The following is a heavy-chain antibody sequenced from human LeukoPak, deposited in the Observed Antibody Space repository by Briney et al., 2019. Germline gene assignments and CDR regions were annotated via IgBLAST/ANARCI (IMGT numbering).Heavy chain of an antibody. J-gene: IGHJ3*02. CDR3: ARFSTTVTTLRAFDI. Sequence: ASVKVSCKTSGYTFTSYDINWVRQATGQGLEWMGWMNPNSGNTGYAQKFQGRVTMTRNASISTAYVDLSSLTSEDTAVYYCARFSTTVTTLRAFDIWGQGTMVTVSS. D-gene: IGHD4-17*01. CDR2: MNPNSGNT. V-gene: IGHV1-8*02. CDR1: GYTFTSYD.